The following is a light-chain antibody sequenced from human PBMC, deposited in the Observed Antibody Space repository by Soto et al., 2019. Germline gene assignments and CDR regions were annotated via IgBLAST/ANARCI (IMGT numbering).Light chain of an antibody. V-gene: IGLV2-14*03. Sequence: QSALTQPASVSGSPGQSITISCTGTSSDVGAYNYVSWYQQHPGKVPKLMIYDVSNRPSGVSNRFSGSKSGNTASLTLSALQAEDEADYYCSSYTNTKSYVFGTGTKLTVL. CDR2: DVS. CDR1: SSDVGAYNY. CDR3: SSYTNTKSYV. J-gene: IGLJ1*01.